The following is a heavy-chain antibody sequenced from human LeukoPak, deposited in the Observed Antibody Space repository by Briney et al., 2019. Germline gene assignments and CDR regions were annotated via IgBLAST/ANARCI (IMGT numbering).Heavy chain of an antibody. V-gene: IGHV4-59*10. CDR2: IYTSGST. Sequence: SETLSLTCAVYGGSFSGYYWSWIRQPAGKGLEWIGRIYTSGSTNYNPSLKSRVTMSVDTSKNQFSLKLSSVTAADTAVYYCARGSPVYYYMDVWGKGTTVTISS. D-gene: IGHD3-10*01. J-gene: IGHJ6*03. CDR1: GGSFSGYY. CDR3: ARGSPVYYYMDV.